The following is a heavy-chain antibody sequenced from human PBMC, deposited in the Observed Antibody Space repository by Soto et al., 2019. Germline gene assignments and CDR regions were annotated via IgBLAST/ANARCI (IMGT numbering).Heavy chain of an antibody. CDR2: IYYSGST. V-gene: IGHV4-59*01. CDR3: ARVRWTVAGPGHFDY. CDR1: GGSISSYY. J-gene: IGHJ4*02. D-gene: IGHD6-19*01. Sequence: QVQLQESGPGLVKPSETLSLTCTVSGGSISSYYWSLIRQPPGQGLEWIGYIYYSGSTNYNPSLKSRVTISVDTSKNQFSLKLSSVTAADTAVYYCARVRWTVAGPGHFDYWGQGTLVTVSS.